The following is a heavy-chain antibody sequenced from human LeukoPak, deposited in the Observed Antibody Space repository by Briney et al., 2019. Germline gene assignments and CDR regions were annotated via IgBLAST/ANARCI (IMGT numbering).Heavy chain of an antibody. V-gene: IGHV4-39*07. CDR1: GGSISSSSYY. D-gene: IGHD3-16*02. Sequence: PSETLSLTCTVSGGSISSSSYYWGWIRQPPGKGLGWIGSIYYSGSTNYNPSLKSRVTISVDTSKNQFSLKLSSVTAADTAVYYCARRGGYDYVWGSYRYTGVLGPPYYFDYWGQGTLVTVSS. CDR3: ARRGGYDYVWGSYRYTGVLGPPYYFDY. CDR2: IYYSGST. J-gene: IGHJ4*02.